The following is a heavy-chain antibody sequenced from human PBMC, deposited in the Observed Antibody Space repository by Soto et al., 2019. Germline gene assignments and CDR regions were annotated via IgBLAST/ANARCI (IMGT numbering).Heavy chain of an antibody. V-gene: IGHV1-3*05. CDR3: ARGGPPIDY. D-gene: IGHD3-10*01. J-gene: IGHJ4*02. CDR1: GYTFTSYA. Sequence: QVQLVQSGAEEKKPGASVKVSCKASGYTFTSYAMHWVRQAPGQRLEWMGWINAGNGNKKHSQKFQGRVTITRDTSASTACMELSSLASEDTAVYYCARGGPPIDYWGQGTLVTVSS. CDR2: INAGNGNK.